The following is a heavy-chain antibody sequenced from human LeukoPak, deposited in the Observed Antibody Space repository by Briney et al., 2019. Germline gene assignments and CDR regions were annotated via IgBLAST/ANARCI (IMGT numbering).Heavy chain of an antibody. CDR2: IYPGDSDT. V-gene: IGHV5-51*01. CDR1: GSSFTSYW. D-gene: IGHD6-19*01. Sequence: GASLKISCKGSGSSFTSYWIGWVRPMPGKGLEWMGIIYPGDSDTRYSPSFQGQVTISADKSISTAYLQWSSLKASDTAMYYCARPIGSGWWGLNYWGQGTLVTVSS. CDR3: ARPIGSGWWGLNY. J-gene: IGHJ4*02.